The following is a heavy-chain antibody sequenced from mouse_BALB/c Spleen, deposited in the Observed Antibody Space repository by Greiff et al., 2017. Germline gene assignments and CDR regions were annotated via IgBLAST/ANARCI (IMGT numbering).Heavy chain of an antibody. CDR3: TNHNWGGEYFDD. J-gene: IGHJ1*01. Sequence: VQLKQSGPSLVKPSQSLSLTCSVTGDSITSGYWNWIRQFPGNKLEYMGYISYSSSTYYDPPLKSRISTTRDTSTNQYYLQLNSVTTEDTATYYCTNHNWGGEYFDDWGAGTTVTVSS. D-gene: IGHD4-1*02. CDR1: GDSITSGY. CDR2: ISYSSST. V-gene: IGHV3-8*02.